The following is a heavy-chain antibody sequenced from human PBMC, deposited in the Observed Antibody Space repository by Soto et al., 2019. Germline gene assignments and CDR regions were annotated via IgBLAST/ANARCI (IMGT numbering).Heavy chain of an antibody. J-gene: IGHJ6*02. CDR3: ARDVGSIRFLEWLLAPGLDV. V-gene: IGHV1-18*04. CDR1: GYTFTSYG. Sequence: GASVKVSCKASGYTFTSYGISWVRQAPGQGLEWMGWISAYNGNTNYAQKLQGRVTMTTDTSTSTAYMELRRLRSDDTAVYYCARDVGSIRFLEWLLAPGLDVWGQGTTVTVYS. D-gene: IGHD3-3*01. CDR2: ISAYNGNT.